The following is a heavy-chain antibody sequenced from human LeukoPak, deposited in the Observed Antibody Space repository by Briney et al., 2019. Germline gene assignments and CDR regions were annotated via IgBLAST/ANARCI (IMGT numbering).Heavy chain of an antibody. Sequence: GGSLRLSCAASGFTFSSYAMSWVRQAPGKGLEWVSAISGSGGSTYYADSVKGRFTIFRDNSKNTLYLQMNSLRAEDTAVYYCAKDPDTNYYDSSGYLFDYWGQGTLVTVSS. CDR3: AKDPDTNYYDSSGYLFDY. CDR2: ISGSGGST. D-gene: IGHD3-22*01. J-gene: IGHJ4*02. V-gene: IGHV3-23*01. CDR1: GFTFSSYA.